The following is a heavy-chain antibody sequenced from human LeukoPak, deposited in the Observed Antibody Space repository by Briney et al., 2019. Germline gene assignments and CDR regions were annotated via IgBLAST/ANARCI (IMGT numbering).Heavy chain of an antibody. CDR1: GGSISSYY. J-gene: IGHJ3*02. CDR3: ARVDYDILTGYSLDAFDI. V-gene: IGHV4-59*01. D-gene: IGHD3-9*01. Sequence: SETLSLTCTVSGGSISSYYWSWIRQPPGKGLEWIGHIYYSGSTNYNPSLKSRVTISVDTSKNQFSLKLSSVTAADTAVYYCARVDYDILTGYSLDAFDIWGQGTMVTVSS. CDR2: IYYSGST.